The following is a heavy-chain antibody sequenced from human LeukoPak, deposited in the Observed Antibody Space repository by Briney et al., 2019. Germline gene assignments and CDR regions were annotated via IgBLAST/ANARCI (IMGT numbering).Heavy chain of an antibody. Sequence: SVKVSCKASGGTFTSYAISWVRQAPGQGLEWMGGIIPIFGTANYAQKFQGRVTITADESTSTAYMELSSLRSEDTAVYYCARRPNYYDSSGYVGAFDIWGQGTMVTVSS. D-gene: IGHD3-22*01. V-gene: IGHV1-69*13. CDR3: ARRPNYYDSSGYVGAFDI. J-gene: IGHJ3*02. CDR1: GGTFTSYA. CDR2: IIPIFGTA.